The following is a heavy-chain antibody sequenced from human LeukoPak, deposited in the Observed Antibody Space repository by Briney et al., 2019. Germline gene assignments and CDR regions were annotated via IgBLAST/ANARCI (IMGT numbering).Heavy chain of an antibody. Sequence: SLRLSCVDSLFSFDDYVIHVVRPAPGRGVEGVSGINWNRGRIDFADSLKGRFSISRDNAQNSLYLQMNSLRAEDTALYYCAKDTAGHFDYWGQGTLVTVSS. V-gene: IGHV3-9*01. CDR3: AKDTAGHFDY. CDR2: INWNRGRI. CDR1: LFSFDDYV. J-gene: IGHJ4*02.